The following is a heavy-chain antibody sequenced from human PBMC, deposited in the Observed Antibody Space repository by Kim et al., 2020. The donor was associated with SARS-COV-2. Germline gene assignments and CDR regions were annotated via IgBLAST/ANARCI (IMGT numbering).Heavy chain of an antibody. CDR1: GFTFDDYA. J-gene: IGHJ4*02. D-gene: IGHD3-3*01. V-gene: IGHV3-9*01. CDR2: ISGNSGSI. Sequence: GGSLRLSCAASGFTFDDYAMHWVRQAPGKGLEWVSGISGNSGSIGYADSVKGRFTISGDNAKNSLYLQMNSLRAEDTALYYCAKDMSRITIFGVGPFDYWGQGTLVTVSS. CDR3: AKDMSRITIFGVGPFDY.